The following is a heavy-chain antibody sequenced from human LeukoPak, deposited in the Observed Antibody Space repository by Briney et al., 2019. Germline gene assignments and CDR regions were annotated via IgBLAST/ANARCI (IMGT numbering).Heavy chain of an antibody. CDR3: ARPRTKWFGELSGFDY. D-gene: IGHD3-10*01. J-gene: IGHJ4*02. V-gene: IGHV4-34*01. CDR1: GGSFSGYY. Sequence: PSETLSLTCAVYGGSFSGYYWSWIRQPPGKGLEWIGEINHSGSTNYNPSLKSRVTISVDTSKNQFSLKLSSVTAADTAVYYCARPRTKWFGELSGFDYWGQGTLVTVSS. CDR2: INHSGST.